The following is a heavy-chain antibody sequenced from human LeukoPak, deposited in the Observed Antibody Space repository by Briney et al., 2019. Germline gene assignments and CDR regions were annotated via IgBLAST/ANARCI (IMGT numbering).Heavy chain of an antibody. D-gene: IGHD6-13*01. CDR2: MNPNSGNT. CDR3: ARGPSIAAAGRGGYYFDY. CDR1: GYTFTSYD. J-gene: IGHJ4*02. Sequence: GASAKVSCKASGYTFTSYDINWVRQATGQGLEWMGWMNPNSGNTGYAQKFQGRVAMTRNTSISTAYMELSSLRSEDTAMYYCARGPSIAAAGRGGYYFDYWGQGTLVTVSS. V-gene: IGHV1-8*01.